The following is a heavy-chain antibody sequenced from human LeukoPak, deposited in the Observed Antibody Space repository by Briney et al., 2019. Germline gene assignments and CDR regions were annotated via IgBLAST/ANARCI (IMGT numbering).Heavy chain of an antibody. Sequence: PSETLSLTCAVSGYSISSGYYWGWIRQPPGKGLEWIGSGYHSGSTYYDPSLKSRVTISVDTSKNQFSLRLSSVTAADTAVYYCARRLGRPNTDIDYWGQGTLVTVSS. J-gene: IGHJ4*02. CDR1: GYSISSGYY. CDR2: GYHSGST. V-gene: IGHV4-38-2*01. D-gene: IGHD3-16*01. CDR3: ARRLGRPNTDIDY.